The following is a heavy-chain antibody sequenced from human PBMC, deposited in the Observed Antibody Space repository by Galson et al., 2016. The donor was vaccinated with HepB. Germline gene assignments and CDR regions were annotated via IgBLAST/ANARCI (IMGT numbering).Heavy chain of an antibody. Sequence: SETLSLTCTVSGGSISGYYWSWFRQSPGKGLEWIAYIYHGGSTKYNPSLKSRMTISADTSKKDFSLKLSSVTAADTAVYYCAGQRYSYGAFDNWGPGTLVTVSS. CDR3: AGQRYSYGAFDN. J-gene: IGHJ4*02. CDR1: GGSISGYY. CDR2: IYHGGST. V-gene: IGHV4-59*08. D-gene: IGHD5-18*01.